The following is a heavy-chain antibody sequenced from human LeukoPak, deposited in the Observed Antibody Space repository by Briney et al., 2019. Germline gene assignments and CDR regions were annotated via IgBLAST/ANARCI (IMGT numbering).Heavy chain of an antibody. V-gene: IGHV4-61*02. Sequence: PPQTLSLTCTVSGGSISSGSYYWSWIRQPAGKGLEWIGRIHTSGSTNYNPSLKSRVTISVDTSKNQFSLKLSSVTAADTAVYYCASSQGEFFQFDYWGQGTLVTVSS. CDR1: GGSISSGSYY. CDR3: ASSQGEFFQFDY. D-gene: IGHD3-3*01. J-gene: IGHJ4*02. CDR2: IHTSGST.